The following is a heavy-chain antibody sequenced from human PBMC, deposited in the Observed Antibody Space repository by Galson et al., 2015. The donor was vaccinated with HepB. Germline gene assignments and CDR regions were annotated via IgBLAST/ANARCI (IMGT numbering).Heavy chain of an antibody. CDR3: AKELRGNGVCYDY. Sequence: SLRLSCAASGFTFSSYWMHWVRQAPGKGLVWVSRINSDGSTTSYADSVKGRFTISRDNAKNTLYLQMNSLRAEDTAVYYCAKELRGNGVCYDYWGQGTLVTVSS. D-gene: IGHD2-8*01. CDR2: INSDGSTT. V-gene: IGHV3-74*01. CDR1: GFTFSSYW. J-gene: IGHJ4*02.